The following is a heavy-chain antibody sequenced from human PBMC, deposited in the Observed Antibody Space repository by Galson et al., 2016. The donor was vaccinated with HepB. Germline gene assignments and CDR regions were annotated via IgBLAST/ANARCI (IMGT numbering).Heavy chain of an antibody. CDR1: GASISSRASY. V-gene: IGHV4-39*01. CDR3: AKHRQIMGSSLLEH. D-gene: IGHD1-26*01. Sequence: SETLSLTCTVSGASISSRASYGGWIRQPPGKVMEWIGIIRSDGITYYNPSLKSRATLSVDTSRNQFSLHLRSVTAADTAVYYCAKHRQIMGSSLLEHWGQGILVTVSP. J-gene: IGHJ4*02. CDR2: IRSDGIT.